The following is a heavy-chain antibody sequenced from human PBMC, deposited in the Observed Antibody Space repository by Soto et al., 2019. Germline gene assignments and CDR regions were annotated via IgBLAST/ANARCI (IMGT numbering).Heavy chain of an antibody. D-gene: IGHD3-22*01. CDR2: INHSGST. V-gene: IGHV4-34*01. J-gene: IGHJ4*02. CDR3: ARLDSSGYKYDY. Sequence: SETLSLTCAVYGWSSSGYYWSWIRQPPGKGLEWIGEINHSGSTNYNPSLKSRVTISVDTSKNQFSLKLSSVTAADTAVYYCARLDSSGYKYDYWGQGTLVTVSS. CDR1: GWSSSGYY.